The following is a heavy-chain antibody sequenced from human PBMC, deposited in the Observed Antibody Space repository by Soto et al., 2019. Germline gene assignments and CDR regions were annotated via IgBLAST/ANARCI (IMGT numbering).Heavy chain of an antibody. J-gene: IGHJ4*02. CDR3: AKDPRSVTIFGVVIMVGPYDY. CDR2: ISGSGGST. D-gene: IGHD3-3*01. V-gene: IGHV3-23*01. Sequence: GGSLRLSCAASGFTFSSYAMSWVRQAPGKGLEWVSAISGSGGSTYYADSVKGRFTISRDNSKNTLYLQMNSLRAEDTAVYYCAKDPRSVTIFGVVIMVGPYDYWGQGTLVTVSS. CDR1: GFTFSSYA.